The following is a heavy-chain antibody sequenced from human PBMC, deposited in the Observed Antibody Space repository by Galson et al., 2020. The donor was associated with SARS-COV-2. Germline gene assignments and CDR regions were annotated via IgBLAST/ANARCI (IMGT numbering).Heavy chain of an antibody. CDR3: ARGRGSDYDYVWGSYRPTHTPLDY. V-gene: IGHV6-1*01. CDR2: TYYRSKWYN. Sequence: SQTLSLTCAISGDSVSSNSAAWNWIRQSPSRGLEWLGRTYYRSKWYNDYAVSVKSRITINPDTSKNQFSLQLNSVTPEDTAVYYCARGRGSDYDYVWGSYRPTHTPLDYWGQGTLVTVSS. D-gene: IGHD3-16*02. CDR1: GDSVSSNSAA. J-gene: IGHJ4*02.